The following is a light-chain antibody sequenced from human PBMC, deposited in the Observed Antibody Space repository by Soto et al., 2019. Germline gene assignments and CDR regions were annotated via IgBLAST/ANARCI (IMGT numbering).Light chain of an antibody. CDR1: SSDIGTYDY. CDR2: EVS. J-gene: IGLJ1*01. Sequence: QSVLTQPPSASGSPGRSVTISCTGTSSDIGTYDYVSWYQHLPDKAPKLIIYEVSKRPSGVPDRFSGSKSGNTASLTVSGLQAEDEGDYYCCSYGGGNNFYVFGTGTKVTVL. V-gene: IGLV2-8*01. CDR3: CSYGGGNNFYV.